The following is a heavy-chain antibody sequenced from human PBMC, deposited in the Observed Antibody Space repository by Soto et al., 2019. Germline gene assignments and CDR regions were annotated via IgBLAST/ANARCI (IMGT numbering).Heavy chain of an antibody. Sequence: QVQLVQSGAEVKEPGASVKVSCKASGDTFTAYALHWVRQAPGHRLEWMGWINAGNCDTKYSQKLQGRVTITRDTCASIVYMEMSSLRSADTTVYYCARDVSSSIDCWGQGTLVTVSS. CDR2: INAGNCDT. D-gene: IGHD6-6*01. V-gene: IGHV1-3*01. CDR3: ARDVSSSIDC. CDR1: GDTFTAYA. J-gene: IGHJ4*02.